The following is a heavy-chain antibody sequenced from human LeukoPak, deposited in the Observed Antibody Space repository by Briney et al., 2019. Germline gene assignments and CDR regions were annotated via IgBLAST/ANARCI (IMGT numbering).Heavy chain of an antibody. CDR3: ASSSVPIAAAGTGYDY. CDR1: GGTFSSYA. Sequence: SVKVSCKASGGTFSSYAISWVRQAPGQGLEWMGGIIPIFGTANYAQKFQGRVTITTDESTSTAYMELSSLRSEDTAVYYCASSSVPIAAAGTGYDYWGQGTLVTVSS. V-gene: IGHV1-69*05. D-gene: IGHD6-13*01. CDR2: IIPIFGTA. J-gene: IGHJ4*02.